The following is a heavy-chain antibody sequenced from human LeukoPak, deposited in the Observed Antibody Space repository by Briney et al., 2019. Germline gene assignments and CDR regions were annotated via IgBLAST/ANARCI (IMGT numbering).Heavy chain of an antibody. V-gene: IGHV3-23*01. CDR1: GFTFSSYA. Sequence: GGSLRLSCAASGFTFSSYAMSWVRQAPGKGLEWVSAISGSGGSTYYADSVKGRFTISRDNSKNTLYLQMNSLRAEDTAVYYCTRDGDTSGYSDWGQGTLVTVSS. CDR2: ISGSGGST. D-gene: IGHD3-22*01. J-gene: IGHJ4*02. CDR3: TRDGDTSGYSD.